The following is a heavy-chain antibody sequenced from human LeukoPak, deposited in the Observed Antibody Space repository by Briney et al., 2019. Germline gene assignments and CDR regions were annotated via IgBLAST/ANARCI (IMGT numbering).Heavy chain of an antibody. CDR1: GGSISSYY. D-gene: IGHD3-9*01. CDR3: ARGGPRDYDILTGYYTYYYYYYMDV. V-gene: IGHV4-59*01. CDR2: IYYSGST. Sequence: SETLSLTCTVSGGSISSYYWNWSRQPPGKGLEWIGYIYYSGSTNYNPSLKSRVTISVDTSKNQFSLKLSSVTAADTAVYYCARGGPRDYDILTGYYTYYYYYYMDVWGKGTTVTVSS. J-gene: IGHJ6*03.